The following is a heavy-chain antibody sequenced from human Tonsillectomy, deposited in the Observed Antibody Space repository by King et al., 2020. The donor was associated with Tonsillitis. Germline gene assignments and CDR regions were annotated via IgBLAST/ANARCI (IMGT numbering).Heavy chain of an antibody. CDR1: GFTFRSDA. V-gene: IGHV3-23*01. J-gene: IGHJ4*02. D-gene: IGHD3-22*01. Sequence: VQSGESLRLSCAASGFTFRSDAMSWVRQAPGKGLEWVSTISGGGGRTYHADSVKGRFTISRDNSKKTLYLQMNSLRAEDTAIYYCAKDPYYSDSSAYVDYWGQGTLVTVSS. CDR3: AKDPYYSDSSAYVDY. CDR2: ISGGGGRT.